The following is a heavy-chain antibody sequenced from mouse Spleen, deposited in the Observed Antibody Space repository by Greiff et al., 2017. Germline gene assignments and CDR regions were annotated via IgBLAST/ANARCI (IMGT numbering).Heavy chain of an antibody. Sequence: EVQLVESGPELVKPGASVKIPCKASGYTFTDYNMDWVKQSHGKSLEWIGDINPNNGGTIYNQKFKGKATLTVDKSSSTAYMELRSLTSEDTAVYYCARSYDYYWYFDVWGAGTTVTVSS. CDR2: INPNNGGT. CDR1: GYTFTDYN. V-gene: IGHV1-18*01. D-gene: IGHD2-4*01. J-gene: IGHJ1*01. CDR3: ARSYDYYWYFDV.